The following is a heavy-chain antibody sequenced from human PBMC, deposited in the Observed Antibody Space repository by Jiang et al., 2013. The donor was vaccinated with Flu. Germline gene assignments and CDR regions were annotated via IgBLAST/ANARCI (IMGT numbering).Heavy chain of an antibody. J-gene: IGHJ5*02. D-gene: IGHD6-13*01. CDR3: ARDGERAAAGTNGDYVDWFDP. Sequence: GPGLVKPSETLSLTCTVSGGSISSSSYYWGLDPPAPQGRGWSGLGSIYYSGSTYYNPSLKSRVTISVDTSKNQFSLKLSSVTAADTAVYYCARDGERAAAGTNGDYVDWFDPVGPGNPGHRLL. V-gene: IGHV4-39*07. CDR2: IYYSGST. CDR1: GGSISSSSYY.